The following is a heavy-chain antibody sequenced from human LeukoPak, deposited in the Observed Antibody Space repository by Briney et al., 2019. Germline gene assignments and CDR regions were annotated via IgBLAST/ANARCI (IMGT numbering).Heavy chain of an antibody. D-gene: IGHD6-13*01. Sequence: GGSLRLSCAASGFTFSTYSMNWVRQAPGKGLEWISYISSSSSTIYYADSVKGRLTISRDNAKNSLYLQMNSLRAEDTAVYYCARSGSSSWYSYWGQGTLVTVSS. CDR1: GFTFSTYS. CDR3: ARSGSSSWYSY. V-gene: IGHV3-48*04. CDR2: ISSSSSTI. J-gene: IGHJ4*02.